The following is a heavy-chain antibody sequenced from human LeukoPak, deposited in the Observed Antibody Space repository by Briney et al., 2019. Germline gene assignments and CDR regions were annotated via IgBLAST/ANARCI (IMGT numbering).Heavy chain of an antibody. CDR3: ARLGFTMILVATT. CDR1: GDSIDSSTYY. J-gene: IGHJ4*02. D-gene: IGHD3-22*01. Sequence: ETLSLTCTVSGDSIDSSTYYWGWIRQPPGKGLEWIGSIYYSGGTYSNPSLKSRVTVSIDTSKNQFSLKLSSVTAADTAMYYCARLGFTMILVATTWGQGTLVIVSS. CDR2: IYYSGGT. V-gene: IGHV4-39*01.